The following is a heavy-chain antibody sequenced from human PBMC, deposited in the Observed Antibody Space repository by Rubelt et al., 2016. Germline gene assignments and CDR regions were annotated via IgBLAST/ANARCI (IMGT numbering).Heavy chain of an antibody. CDR3: AREASYRYGDYVDY. V-gene: IGHV3-7*01. J-gene: IGHJ4*02. CDR2: IKQDGSEK. D-gene: IGHD4/OR15-4a*01. Sequence: EVQLVESGGGLVKPGGSLRLSCAASGFTFSSYWISWVRQAPGKGLEWVANIKQDGSEKYYVDSVKGRLTISSDNAKNSLYLQRNSLRAEDTAVYYCAREASYRYGDYVDYWGQGTLVTVSS. CDR1: GFTFSSYW.